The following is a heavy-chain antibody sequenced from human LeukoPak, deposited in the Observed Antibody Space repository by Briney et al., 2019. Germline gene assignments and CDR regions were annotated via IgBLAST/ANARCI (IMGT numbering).Heavy chain of an antibody. D-gene: IGHD3-10*01. J-gene: IGHJ4*02. CDR1: GVNFSGSA. Sequence: PGGSLRLSCAASGVNFSGSAMHWVRQASGKGLEWVGRIRSKPNNYATAYVASMKGRVAISRDDSKNTTSLQMNSLRAEDTAVYYCAKIHYGSGNGAFDYWGQGTLVTVSS. V-gene: IGHV3-73*01. CDR2: IRSKPNNYAT. CDR3: AKIHYGSGNGAFDY.